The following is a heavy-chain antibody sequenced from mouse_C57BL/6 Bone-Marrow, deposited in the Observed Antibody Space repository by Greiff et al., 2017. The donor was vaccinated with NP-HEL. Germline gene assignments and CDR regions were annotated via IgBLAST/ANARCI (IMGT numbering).Heavy chain of an antibody. CDR1: GFNIKDDC. D-gene: IGHD2-5*01. J-gene: IGHJ2*01. Sequence: EVKLMESGAELVRPGASVKLSCTASGFNIKDDCMHWVKQRPEQGLEWIGWIDPENGDTEYASKFQGKATITADTSSNTAYLQLSSLTSEDTAVYYCTFYYSNYPYYFDYWGQGTTLTVSS. CDR3: TFYYSNYPYYFDY. V-gene: IGHV14-4*01. CDR2: IDPENGDT.